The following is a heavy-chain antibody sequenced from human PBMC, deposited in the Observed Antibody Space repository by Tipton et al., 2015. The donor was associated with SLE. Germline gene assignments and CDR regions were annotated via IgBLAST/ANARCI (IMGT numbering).Heavy chain of an antibody. CDR1: GFTFSSYA. V-gene: IGHV3-23*01. CDR2: ISGRGGST. CDR3: AKDVGWGSAFDI. Sequence: SLRLSCAASGFTFSSYAMSWVRQAPGKGLEWVSAISGRGGSTYYADSVKGRFTISRDNSKNTLYLQMNSLRAEDTAVYYCAKDVGWGSAFDIWGQGTMVTVSS. J-gene: IGHJ3*02. D-gene: IGHD2-21*01.